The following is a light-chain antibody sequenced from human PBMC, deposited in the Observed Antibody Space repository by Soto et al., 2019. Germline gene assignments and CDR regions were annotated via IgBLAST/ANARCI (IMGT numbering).Light chain of an antibody. CDR2: DAS. J-gene: IGKJ1*01. Sequence: DIQMTQSPSTLSGSVGERVTITCRASQGISSWLAWYQQKPGKAPKLLIYDASSLESGVPSRFSGSASGTEFTLTISSLQPDDFATYYCQQYNSYSTFGQGTKVDI. CDR3: QQYNSYST. V-gene: IGKV1-5*01. CDR1: QGISSW.